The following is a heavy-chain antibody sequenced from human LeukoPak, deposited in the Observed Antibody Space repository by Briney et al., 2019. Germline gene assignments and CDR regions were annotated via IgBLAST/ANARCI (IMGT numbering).Heavy chain of an antibody. CDR3: ARGFSLWFGEFGPFYYYMDV. V-gene: IGHV1-8*03. D-gene: IGHD3-10*01. CDR1: GYTFTSYG. Sequence: ASVKVSCKASGYTFTSYGISWVRQATGQGLEWMGWMNPNSGNTGYAQKFQGRVTITRNTSISTAYMELSSLRSEDTAVYYCARGFSLWFGEFGPFYYYMDVWGKGTTVTVSS. J-gene: IGHJ6*03. CDR2: MNPNSGNT.